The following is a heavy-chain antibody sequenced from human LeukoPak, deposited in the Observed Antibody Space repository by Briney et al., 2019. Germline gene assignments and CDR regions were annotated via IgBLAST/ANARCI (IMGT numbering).Heavy chain of an antibody. CDR3: ARQAAGIPV. CDR2: IHYSGIT. J-gene: IGHJ4*02. D-gene: IGHD6-25*01. V-gene: IGHV4-59*01. Sequence: SETLSLTCTVSGGSSDIYYWTWIRQSPGKGLEWIGYIHYSGITNYNPSLESRVTMSIDTSKNQFPLKLSSVTAADTAVYYCARQAAGIPVWGPGTLVTVSS. CDR1: GGSSDIYY.